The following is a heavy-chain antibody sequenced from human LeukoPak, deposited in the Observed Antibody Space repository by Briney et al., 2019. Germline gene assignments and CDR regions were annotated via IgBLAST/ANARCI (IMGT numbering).Heavy chain of an antibody. Sequence: GGSVRLLCGACGFTFSNYGMQWVRQAPGKGLEEVAVISYDESDKYYADTVKGRFTISRDNSKNTLYLQMNSLRAEDTAVYYCAKFLTMIVHPPFDYWGQGTLVTVSS. V-gene: IGHV3-30*18. CDR3: AKFLTMIVHPPFDY. CDR2: ISYDESDK. CDR1: GFTFSNYG. D-gene: IGHD3-22*01. J-gene: IGHJ4*02.